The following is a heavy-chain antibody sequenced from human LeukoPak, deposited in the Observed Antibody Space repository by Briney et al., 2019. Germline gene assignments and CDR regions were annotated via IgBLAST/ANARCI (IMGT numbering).Heavy chain of an antibody. CDR2: MYYSGST. V-gene: IGHV4-59*01. J-gene: IGHJ5*02. CDR3: ARHRYYYDSSGYYYQP. Sequence: PSETLSLTCTVSGDSISTYYWSWIRQPPGKGLEWIGYMYYSGSTNYNPSLKSRVTISLDTSKNQFSLRLSSVTAADTAVYYCARHRYYYDSSGYYYQPWGQGTLVSDSS. D-gene: IGHD3-22*01. CDR1: GDSISTYY.